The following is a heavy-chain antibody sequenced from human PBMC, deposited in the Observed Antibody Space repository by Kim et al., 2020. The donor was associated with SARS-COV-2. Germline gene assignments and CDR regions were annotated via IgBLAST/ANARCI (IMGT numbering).Heavy chain of an antibody. CDR3: ARHGTSGYYPFQLDY. D-gene: IGHD3-22*01. V-gene: IGHV4-39*01. CDR2: IYSSGTS. J-gene: IGHJ4*01. CDR1: NGSMSSSSSY. Sequence: SETLSLTCIVSNGSMSSSSSYWGWIRQPPGQGLEWIGSIYSSGTSYYNASLKSRVSMSVDPSKNQLSLKLISVTAADTAVYYCARHGTSGYYPFQLDYWG.